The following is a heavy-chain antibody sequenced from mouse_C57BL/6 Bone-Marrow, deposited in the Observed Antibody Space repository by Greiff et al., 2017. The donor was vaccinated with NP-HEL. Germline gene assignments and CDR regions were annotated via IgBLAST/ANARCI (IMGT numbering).Heavy chain of an antibody. D-gene: IGHD1-1*01. CDR3: ASTGPYWYFDV. CDR2: INPNNGGT. CDR1: GYTFTDYN. J-gene: IGHJ1*03. Sequence: EVKLVESGPELVKPGASVKMSCKASGYTFTDYNMHWVKQSHGKSLEWIGYINPNNGGTSYNQKFKGKATLTVNKSSSTAYMELRSLTSEDSAVYYCASTGPYWYFDVWGTGTTVTVSS. V-gene: IGHV1-22*01.